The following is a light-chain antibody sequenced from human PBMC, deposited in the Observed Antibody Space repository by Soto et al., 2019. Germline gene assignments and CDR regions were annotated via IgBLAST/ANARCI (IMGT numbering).Light chain of an antibody. V-gene: IGKV1-27*01. CDR1: QYIDTY. J-gene: IGKJ4*01. CDR2: AAA. Sequence: DIPMTQSPSSLSASVGDRVTITCRASQYIDTYLAWYQQKPGKAPQLLIYAAASLQSGVPSRFSGSGSGTDFTLSISSLQPEDVATYYCQKYDSAPPTFGGGTKVQIK. CDR3: QKYDSAPPT.